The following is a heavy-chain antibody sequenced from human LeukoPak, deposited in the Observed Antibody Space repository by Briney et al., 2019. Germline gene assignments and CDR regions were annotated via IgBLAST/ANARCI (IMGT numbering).Heavy chain of an antibody. V-gene: IGHV3-30-3*01. CDR1: GFTFSSYA. Sequence: PGGSLRLSCAASGFTFSSYAMHWVRQAPGKGLEWVAVISYDGSNKYYADSVKGRFTISRDNSKNTLYLQMNSLRAEDTAVYYCARAAIAARPLDYWGQGTLVTVSS. D-gene: IGHD6-6*01. CDR3: ARAAIAARPLDY. CDR2: ISYDGSNK. J-gene: IGHJ4*02.